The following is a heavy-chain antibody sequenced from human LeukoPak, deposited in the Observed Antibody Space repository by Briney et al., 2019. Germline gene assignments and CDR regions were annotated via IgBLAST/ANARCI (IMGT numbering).Heavy chain of an antibody. D-gene: IGHD3-9*01. CDR3: ARGKRYFDPSRKSFDY. Sequence: PGGSLRLTCAASGFTFSSYDMHWVRQATGKGLEWVSAIGTAGDTYYPGSVKGRFTISRENAKNSLYLQMNSLRAGDTAVYYCARGKRYFDPSRKSFDYWGQGTLVTVSS. V-gene: IGHV3-13*01. J-gene: IGHJ4*02. CDR2: IGTAGDT. CDR1: GFTFSSYD.